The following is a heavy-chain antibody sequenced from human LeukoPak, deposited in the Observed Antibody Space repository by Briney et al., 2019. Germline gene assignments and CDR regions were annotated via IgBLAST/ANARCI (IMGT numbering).Heavy chain of an antibody. Sequence: GESLKICCDASGYSFTKYWIGLGRQMPGKGLELMGIIYPGDSDTRYSPSFQGQVTISADKSISTAYLQWSSLKASDTAMYHCARPYSSGWDDAFDIWGQGTMVTVSS. CDR2: IYPGDSDT. V-gene: IGHV5-51*01. CDR1: GYSFTKYW. J-gene: IGHJ3*02. CDR3: ARPYSSGWDDAFDI. D-gene: IGHD6-19*01.